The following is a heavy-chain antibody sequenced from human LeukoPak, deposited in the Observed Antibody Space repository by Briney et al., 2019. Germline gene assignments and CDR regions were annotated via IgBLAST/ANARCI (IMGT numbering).Heavy chain of an antibody. V-gene: IGHV4-59*08. D-gene: IGHD1-14*01. Sequence: SETLSLTCTVSGGSISSYYWSWIRQPPGKGLEWIGYIYYSGSTNYNPSLKSRVTISVDTSKNQFSLKLSSVTAADTAVYYCVRLDGNHNWFDPWGQGTLVTVSS. CDR2: IYYSGST. CDR3: VRLDGNHNWFDP. CDR1: GGSISSYY. J-gene: IGHJ5*02.